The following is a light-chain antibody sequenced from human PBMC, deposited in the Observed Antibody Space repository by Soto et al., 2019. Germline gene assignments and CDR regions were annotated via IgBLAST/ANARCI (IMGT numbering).Light chain of an antibody. J-gene: IGKJ1*01. CDR2: DAS. CDR3: QHDNSYL. Sequence: DIQMTQSPSTLSASVGDRVTITCRASQSISSWFAWYQQKPGKAPKLLIYDASSLGSGVPSRFSGSESGTEFTLTISSLQPDDFATYYCQHDNSYLFGQGTKVDIK. CDR1: QSISSW. V-gene: IGKV1-5*01.